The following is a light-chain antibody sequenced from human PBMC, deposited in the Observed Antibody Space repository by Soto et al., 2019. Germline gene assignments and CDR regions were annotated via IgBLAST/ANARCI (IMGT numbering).Light chain of an antibody. V-gene: IGKV3-11*01. J-gene: IGKJ4*01. CDR2: DAS. CDR1: QGVSSY. Sequence: EIVLTQSPATLSLSPGERATLSCRASQGVSSYLAWYQQKPGHAPRLLIYDASNRATGITARFSGSGSGTDFTLTINSLEPEDFAVYYCQQRSNWPLTFGGGTKVDIK. CDR3: QQRSNWPLT.